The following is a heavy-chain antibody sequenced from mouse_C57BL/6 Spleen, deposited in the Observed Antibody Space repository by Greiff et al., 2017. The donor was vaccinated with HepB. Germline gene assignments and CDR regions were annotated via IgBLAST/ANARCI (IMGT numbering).Heavy chain of an antibody. CDR3: AIIATRYGYFDV. D-gene: IGHD1-1*01. Sequence: EVQLQQSGPELVKPGASVKISCKASGYTFTDYYMNWVKQSHGKSLEWIGDINPNNGGTSYNQKFKGKATLTVDKSSSTAYMELRSLTSEDSAVYYCAIIATRYGYFDVWGTGTTVTVSS. CDR2: INPNNGGT. J-gene: IGHJ1*03. V-gene: IGHV1-26*01. CDR1: GYTFTDYY.